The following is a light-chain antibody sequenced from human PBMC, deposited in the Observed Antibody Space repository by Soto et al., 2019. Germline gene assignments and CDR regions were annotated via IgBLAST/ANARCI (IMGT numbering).Light chain of an antibody. CDR3: QQTHAVPLT. J-gene: IGKJ5*01. CDR1: QPISNY. V-gene: IGKV1-39*01. Sequence: DVTMTQSPSSLSASVGDRVTITCRASQPISNYLNWYQQKAGEAPKVLIFGASSLQSGVPSKFSGSGYGTDFTLIINKLHPDDFATYYCQQTHAVPLTFGLGTRL. CDR2: GAS.